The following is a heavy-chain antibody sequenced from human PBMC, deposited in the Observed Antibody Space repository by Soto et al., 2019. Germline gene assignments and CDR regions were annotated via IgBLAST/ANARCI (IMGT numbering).Heavy chain of an antibody. V-gene: IGHV4-4*07. D-gene: IGHD3-3*01. Sequence: KPSETLSLTCTVSGGSISSYYWSWVRQPAGKGLEWIGRIYTSGSTNYNPSLKSRVTMSVDTSKNQFSLKLSSVTAAGTAVYYCAREDYDFWSGYQGGWFDPWGQGTLVTVSS. J-gene: IGHJ5*02. CDR2: IYTSGST. CDR1: GGSISSYY. CDR3: AREDYDFWSGYQGGWFDP.